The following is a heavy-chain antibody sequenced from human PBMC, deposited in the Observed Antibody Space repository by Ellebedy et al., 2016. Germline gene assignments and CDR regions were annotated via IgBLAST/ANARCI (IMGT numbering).Heavy chain of an antibody. CDR3: ARLLGKMGGMDV. CDR1: GYTFTSYD. J-gene: IGHJ6*02. D-gene: IGHD5-24*01. V-gene: IGHV1-8*01. CDR2: MNPNSGNT. Sequence: ASVKVSCXASGYTFTSYDINWVRQATGQGLEWMGWMNPNSGNTGYAQKFQGRVTMTRNTSISTAYMELSSLRSEDTAVYYCARLLGKMGGMDVWGQGTTVTVSS.